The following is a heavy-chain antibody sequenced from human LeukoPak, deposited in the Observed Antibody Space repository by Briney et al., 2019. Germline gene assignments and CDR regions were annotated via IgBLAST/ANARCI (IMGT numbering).Heavy chain of an antibody. V-gene: IGHV3-48*04. D-gene: IGHD2-15*01. CDR2: ISSSSITI. J-gene: IGHJ4*02. CDR3: ARGRGGSYSAIDY. CDR1: GFTFSSYC. Sequence: GGSLRLSCAASGFTFSSYCLNWVRQAAGKGLEWVSFISSSSITIYYADSVKGRFTISRDNAEKSLYLQMNSLRAEDTAVYYCARGRGGSYSAIDYWGQGTLVTVSS.